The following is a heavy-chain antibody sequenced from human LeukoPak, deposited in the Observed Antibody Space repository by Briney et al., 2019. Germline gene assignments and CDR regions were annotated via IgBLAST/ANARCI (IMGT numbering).Heavy chain of an antibody. D-gene: IGHD2-8*02. CDR2: IKKDGSEK. CDR3: VKDAGTA. CDR1: GFTFSNDW. J-gene: IGHJ5*02. V-gene: IGHV3-7*01. Sequence: GGSLRLSCAASGFTFSNDWMSWVRQAPGKGLECVANIKKDGSEKYYINSVKGRFTISRDNAKNSVYLQMNSLRAEDTALYYCVKDAGTAWGQGTLVTVSS.